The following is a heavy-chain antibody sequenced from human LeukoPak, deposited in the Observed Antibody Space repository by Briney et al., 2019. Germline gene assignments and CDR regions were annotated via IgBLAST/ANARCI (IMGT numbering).Heavy chain of an antibody. CDR3: ATVITMVRGDNFDP. D-gene: IGHD3-10*01. Sequence: ASVKVSCKVSGYTLTELSMHWVRQAPGKGLEWMGGSDPEDGETIYAQKFQGRVTMTEDTSTDTAYMELSSLRSEDTAVYYCATVITMVRGDNFDPWGQGTLVTVSS. V-gene: IGHV1-24*01. CDR1: GYTLTELS. J-gene: IGHJ5*02. CDR2: SDPEDGET.